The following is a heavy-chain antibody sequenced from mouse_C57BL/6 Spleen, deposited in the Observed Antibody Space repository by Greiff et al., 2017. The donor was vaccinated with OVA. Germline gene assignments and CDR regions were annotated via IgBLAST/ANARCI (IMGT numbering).Heavy chain of an antibody. V-gene: IGHV5-6*02. Sequence: EVKLVESGGDLVKPGGSLKLSCAASGFTFSSYGMSWVRQTPDKRLEWVATISSGGSYTYYPDSVKGRFTISRDNAKNTLYLQMSSLKSEDTAMYYCARQGNWDFDYWGQGTTLTVSS. CDR2: ISSGGSYT. D-gene: IGHD4-1*01. CDR3: ARQGNWDFDY. CDR1: GFTFSSYG. J-gene: IGHJ2*01.